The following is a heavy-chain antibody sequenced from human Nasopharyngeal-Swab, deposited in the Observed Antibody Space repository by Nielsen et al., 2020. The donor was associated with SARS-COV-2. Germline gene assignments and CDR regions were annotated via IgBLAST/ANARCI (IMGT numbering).Heavy chain of an antibody. V-gene: IGHV5-10-1*01. CDR2: IDPSDSYT. CDR3: ARGRPSSGSSAYYYHGMDV. J-gene: IGHJ6*02. Sequence: KVSCKGSGYTFTSYWISWVRQMPGKGLEWMGRIDPSDSYTNYNPSFQGHVTISVDKSISTAYLQWSSLKASDTAMYYCARGRPSSGSSAYYYHGMDVWGQGTTVTVSS. D-gene: IGHD1-26*01. CDR1: GYTFTSYW.